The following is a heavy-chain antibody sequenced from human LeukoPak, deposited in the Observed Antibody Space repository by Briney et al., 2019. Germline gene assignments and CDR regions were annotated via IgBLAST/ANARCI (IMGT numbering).Heavy chain of an antibody. CDR1: GGSISSGDYC. D-gene: IGHD6-13*01. Sequence: SSETLSLTCTVSGGSISSGDYCWSWSRQHPGEGLEWIGFIDYSGSTYHNPSLKSRVTISVDTSKNQFSLRLSSVTAADTAVYYCARAGAGAGVYWGQGTLVTVSS. CDR3: ARAGAGAGVY. J-gene: IGHJ4*02. V-gene: IGHV4-31*03. CDR2: IDYSGST.